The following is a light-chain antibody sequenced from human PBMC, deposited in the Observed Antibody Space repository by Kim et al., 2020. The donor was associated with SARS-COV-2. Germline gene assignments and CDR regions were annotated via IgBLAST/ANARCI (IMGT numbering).Light chain of an antibody. CDR2: WAS. J-gene: IGKJ4*01. Sequence: ATIDCKSSQTVLYSSNNKNFLAWYQQKPGQPPKLLIYWASTRQCGVPDRFSGSGSGTDFTLTISSLQAEDVAVYYCQQYYMSPFTFGGGTKVDIK. CDR3: QQYYMSPFT. CDR1: QTVLYSSNNKNF. V-gene: IGKV4-1*01.